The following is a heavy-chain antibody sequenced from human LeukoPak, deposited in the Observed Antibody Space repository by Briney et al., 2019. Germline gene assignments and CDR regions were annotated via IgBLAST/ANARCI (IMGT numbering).Heavy chain of an antibody. J-gene: IGHJ4*02. CDR2: IYSGGST. CDR3: AREGTWSYYYDY. Sequence: GGSLRLSGAASGFTVRSNYMNWVRQAPGKGLEWVSVIYSGGSTYYADSVKGRFTISRDNSKNTLYLQMNSLRAEDTAVYYCAREGTWSYYYDYWGQGTLVTVSS. V-gene: IGHV3-66*01. CDR1: GFTVRSNY. D-gene: IGHD1-26*01.